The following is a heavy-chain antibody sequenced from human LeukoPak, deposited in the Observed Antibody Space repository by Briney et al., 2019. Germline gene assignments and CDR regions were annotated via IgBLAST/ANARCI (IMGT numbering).Heavy chain of an antibody. CDR2: IKQDGSEK. D-gene: IGHD3-22*01. Sequence: PGGSLRLSCAASGFTFSSYAMHWVRQAPGKGLEWVANIKQDGSEKYYVDSVKGRFTISRDNAKNSLYLQMNSLRAEDTAVYYCARDRRRYYDSSGYSPPLYYFDYWGQGTLVTVSS. J-gene: IGHJ4*02. V-gene: IGHV3-7*01. CDR1: GFTFSSYA. CDR3: ARDRRRYYDSSGYSPPLYYFDY.